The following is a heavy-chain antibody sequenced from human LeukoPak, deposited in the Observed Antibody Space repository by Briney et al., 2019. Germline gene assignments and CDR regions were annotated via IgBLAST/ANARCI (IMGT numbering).Heavy chain of an antibody. CDR2: ISGSGGST. CDR1: GFTFSSYA. Sequence: GGSLRLSCAASGFTFSSYAMSWVRQAPGKGLEWVSAISGSGGSTYYADSVKGRFTISRDNSKNTLYLQMNSLRAEDTAVYYCAKVKGSGDYYYYGMDVWGQGTTVTVSS. V-gene: IGHV3-23*01. D-gene: IGHD3-10*01. J-gene: IGHJ6*02. CDR3: AKVKGSGDYYYYGMDV.